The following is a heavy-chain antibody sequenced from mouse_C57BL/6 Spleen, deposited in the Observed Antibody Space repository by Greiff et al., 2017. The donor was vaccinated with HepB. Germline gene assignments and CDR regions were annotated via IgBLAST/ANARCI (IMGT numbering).Heavy chain of an antibody. J-gene: IGHJ4*01. V-gene: IGHV1-61*01. CDR1: GYTFTSYW. Sequence: QVQLQQSGAELVRPGSSVKLSCKASGYTFTSYWMDWVKQRPGQGLEWIGNIYPSDSETHYNQKFKDKATLTVDKSSSTAYMQLSSLTSEDSAVYYCARGGYSYAMDYWGQGTSVTVSS. CDR3: ARGGYSYAMDY. CDR2: IYPSDSET. D-gene: IGHD2-3*01.